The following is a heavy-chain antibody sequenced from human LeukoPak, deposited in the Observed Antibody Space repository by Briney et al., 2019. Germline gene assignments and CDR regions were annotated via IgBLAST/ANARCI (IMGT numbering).Heavy chain of an antibody. D-gene: IGHD2-2*01. V-gene: IGHV4-59*11. J-gene: IGHJ6*03. CDR1: GGSIISHY. CDR3: ARTTEGYCRSTSYSWCYYYYMDV. CDR2: IYYSGST. Sequence: PSETLSLTCTVSGGSIISHYWSWIRQPPGKGLEWIGYIYYSGSTNYNPSLKSRVTISVDTSKNHFSLKLGSVTAADTAVYYCARTTEGYCRSTSYSWCYYYYMDVWGKGTTVTVSS.